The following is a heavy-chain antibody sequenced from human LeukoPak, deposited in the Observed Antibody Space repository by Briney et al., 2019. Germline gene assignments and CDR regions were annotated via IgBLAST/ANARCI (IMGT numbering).Heavy chain of an antibody. D-gene: IGHD2-2*02. CDR2: INPNSGGT. Sequence: WASVKVSCKASGYTFTGYYMHWVRQAPGQGLEWMGRINPNSGGTNYAQKFQGRVTMTRDTSISTAYMELSRLRSDDTAVCYCARAYSSSTSCYRGFDPWGQGTLVTVSS. J-gene: IGHJ5*02. CDR1: GYTFTGYY. V-gene: IGHV1-2*06. CDR3: ARAYSSSTSCYRGFDP.